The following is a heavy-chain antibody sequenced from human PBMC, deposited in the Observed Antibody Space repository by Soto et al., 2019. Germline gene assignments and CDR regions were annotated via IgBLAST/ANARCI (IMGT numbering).Heavy chain of an antibody. Sequence: PGESLKISCKGSGYSFSSYWISWVRQMPGKGLEWMGRIDPSDSYTSYSPSFQGHVTISADKSITTAYLQWSSLKASDTAMYYCARRAGSSSYYGMDVWSQGTTVTVSS. D-gene: IGHD3-10*01. CDR1: GYSFSSYW. J-gene: IGHJ6*02. V-gene: IGHV5-10-1*01. CDR3: ARRAGSSSYYGMDV. CDR2: IDPSDSYT.